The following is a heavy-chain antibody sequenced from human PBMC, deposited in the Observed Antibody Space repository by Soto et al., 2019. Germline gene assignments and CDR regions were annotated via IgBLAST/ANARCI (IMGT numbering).Heavy chain of an antibody. J-gene: IGHJ6*02. CDR2: IYYSGST. D-gene: IGHD3-22*01. CDR1: GGSISSGDYY. V-gene: IGHV4-30-4*01. Sequence: SETLSLTCTVSGGSISSGDYYWSWIRQPPGKGLEWIGYIYYSGSTYYNPSLKSRVTISVDTSKNQFSLKLSSVTAADTAVYYCARDRYDSSGYYYVTYYGMDVWGQGTTVTVS. CDR3: ARDRYDSSGYYYVTYYGMDV.